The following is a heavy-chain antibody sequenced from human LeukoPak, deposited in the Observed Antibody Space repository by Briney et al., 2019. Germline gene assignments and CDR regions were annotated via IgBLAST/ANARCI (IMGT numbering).Heavy chain of an antibody. D-gene: IGHD3-22*01. CDR3: ARHIHDGWGAMIVVPYGAFDI. CDR2: IYDSGST. CDR1: GGSISSSSYY. J-gene: IGHJ3*02. Sequence: SETLSLTCTVSGGSISSSSYYWGWIRQPPGKGLEWIGIIYDSGSTYYNPSLKSRVTISVDTSKNQFSLKLSSVTAVDTAVYYCARHIHDGWGAMIVVPYGAFDIWGQGTMVTVSS. V-gene: IGHV4-39*01.